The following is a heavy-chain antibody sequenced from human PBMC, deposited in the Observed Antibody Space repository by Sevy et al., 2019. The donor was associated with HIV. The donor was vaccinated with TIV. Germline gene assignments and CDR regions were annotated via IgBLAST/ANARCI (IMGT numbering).Heavy chain of an antibody. J-gene: IGHJ4*02. V-gene: IGHV3-48*03. CDR2: ISGRGKSI. D-gene: IGHD5-12*01. Sequence: GGSLRLSCEASGFAFSGYEMNWVRRAPGKGREWVSYISGRGKSICYADSVKGRSTISRDNAKNSLYLQMNSLRVEDTAIYYCARDLPPSATIVAHFDYWGQGTLVTVSS. CDR3: ARDLPPSATIVAHFDY. CDR1: GFAFSGYE.